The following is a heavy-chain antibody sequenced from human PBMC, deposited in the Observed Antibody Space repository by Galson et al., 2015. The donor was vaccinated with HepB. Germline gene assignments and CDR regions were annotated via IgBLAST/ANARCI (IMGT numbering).Heavy chain of an antibody. CDR3: ARVLMGGNSPYYCDY. Sequence: SVKVSCKASGGTFSSYAISWVRQAPGQGLEWMGGIIPIFGTANYAQKFQGRVTITADESTSTAYMELSSLRSEDTAVYYCARVLMGGNSPYYCDYWGQGTLVTVSS. D-gene: IGHD4-23*01. J-gene: IGHJ4*02. CDR1: GGTFSSYA. V-gene: IGHV1-69*13. CDR2: IIPIFGTA.